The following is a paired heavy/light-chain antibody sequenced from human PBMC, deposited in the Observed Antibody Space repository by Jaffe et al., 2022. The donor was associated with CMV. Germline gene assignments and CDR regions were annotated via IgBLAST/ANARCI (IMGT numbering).Light chain of an antibody. CDR3: QSTDSSGRYPYV. Sequence: SYELTQPPSVSVSPGQTARITCSGDAFPDQYAYWYQQKPGQAPVMVIYKDSERPSGIPERFSGSTSGTTVTLTISGVQAEDEADYYCQSTDSSGRYPYVFGTGTKVTVL. V-gene: IGLV3-25*03. J-gene: IGLJ1*01. CDR2: KDS. CDR1: AFPDQY.
Heavy chain of an antibody. D-gene: IGHD1-20*01. J-gene: IGHJ3*02. CDR2: IYSGGST. CDR1: GFSVSSKY. V-gene: IGHV3-53*02. CDR3: ARESPVGMKGALDM. Sequence: EVQLVETGGGLMQPGGSLRLSCAASGFSVSSKYMSWVRQAPVTGLEWVSVIYSGGSTYYADSVKGRFTMSRDNSKNTLYLQMTSLRAEDTAVYYCARESPVGMKGALDMWGQGTMVTVSS.